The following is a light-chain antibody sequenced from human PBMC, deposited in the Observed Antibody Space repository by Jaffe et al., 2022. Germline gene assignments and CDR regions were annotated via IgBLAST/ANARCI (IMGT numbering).Light chain of an antibody. Sequence: QSALTQPASVSGSPGQSITISCTGTSSDVGGYNYVSWYQQYPGTAPQLIIYEVGNRPSGISDRFSGAKSGNTASLTIAGLQAEDEADYYCSSYTSGSTLVVFGGGTKLTVL. CDR1: SSDVGGYNY. CDR3: SSYTSGSTLVV. CDR2: EVG. V-gene: IGLV2-14*01. J-gene: IGLJ2*01.